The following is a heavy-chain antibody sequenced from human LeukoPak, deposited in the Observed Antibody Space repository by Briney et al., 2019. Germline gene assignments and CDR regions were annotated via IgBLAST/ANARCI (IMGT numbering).Heavy chain of an antibody. D-gene: IGHD3-16*01. CDR3: GKEGGA. V-gene: IGHV3-23*01. CDR2: IGGRGGST. Sequence: GGSLRLSCAASGFRFSDFTMTWVRQPPGKGPEWVSAIGGRGGSTYYADSMGGRFTISRDNSKDILYLQMNSLKVEDTATYYCGKEGGAWGQGTKVTVSS. J-gene: IGHJ5*02. CDR1: GFRFSDFT.